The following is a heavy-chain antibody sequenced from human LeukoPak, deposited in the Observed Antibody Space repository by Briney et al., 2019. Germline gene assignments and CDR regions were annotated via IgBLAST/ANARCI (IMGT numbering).Heavy chain of an antibody. CDR2: INPNSGGT. CDR1: GYTLTGYY. V-gene: IGHV1-2*02. CDR3: ARDSGTTYYYYYGMDV. J-gene: IGHJ6*02. D-gene: IGHD1-7*01. Sequence: ASVKVSCKASGYTLTGYYMHWVRQAPGQGLEWMGWINPNSGGTNYAQKFQGRVTMTRDTSISTAYMELSRLRSDDTAVYYCARDSGTTYYYYYGMDVWGQGTTVTVSS.